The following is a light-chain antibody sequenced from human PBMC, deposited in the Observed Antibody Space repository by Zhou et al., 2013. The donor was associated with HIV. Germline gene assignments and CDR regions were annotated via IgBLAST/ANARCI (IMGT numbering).Light chain of an antibody. CDR1: PSISNSY. J-gene: IGKJ2*01. Sequence: IVLTQSPGTLSLSPGERATLSCRASPSISNSYLAWYQQKPGQAPRLLVYGASTRATGIPDRFTGSGSGTDFTLTFTTLGPEDFAVYYCQQYANSPQTFGQGTKVEIK. CDR3: QQYANSPQT. V-gene: IGKV3-20*01. CDR2: GAS.